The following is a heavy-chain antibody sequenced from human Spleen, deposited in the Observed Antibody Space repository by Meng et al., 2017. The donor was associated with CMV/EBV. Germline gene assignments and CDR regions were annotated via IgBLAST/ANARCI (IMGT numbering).Heavy chain of an antibody. CDR1: GFTFSSYA. CDR2: ISGSGGST. CDR3: ARLNYYGMDV. V-gene: IGHV3-23*01. J-gene: IGHJ6*02. D-gene: IGHD3-16*01. Sequence: GESLKISCAASGFTFSSYAMNWVRQAPGKGLEWVSVISGSGGSTYYADSVKGRFTISRDNSKNTLYLQMNSLRAEDTAVYYCARLNYYGMDVWGQGTTVTVSS.